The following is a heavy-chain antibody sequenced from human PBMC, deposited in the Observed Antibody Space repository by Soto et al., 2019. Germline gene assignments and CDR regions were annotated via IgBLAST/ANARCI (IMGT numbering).Heavy chain of an antibody. CDR1: GGTFSSYA. Sequence: GASVKVSFKASGGTFSSYAISWVRQAPGQGLEWMGGIIPIFGTANYAQKFQGRVTITADKSTSTAYMELSSLRSEDTAVYYCARNRASRNWGPTYYYYGMDVWGQGTTVTVSS. CDR3: ARNRASRNWGPTYYYYGMDV. D-gene: IGHD7-27*01. V-gene: IGHV1-69*06. CDR2: IIPIFGTA. J-gene: IGHJ6*02.